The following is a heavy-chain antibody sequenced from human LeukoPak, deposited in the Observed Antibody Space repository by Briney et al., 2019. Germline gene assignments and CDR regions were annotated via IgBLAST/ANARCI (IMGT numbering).Heavy chain of an antibody. CDR1: GYRFTTYW. CDR3: ARHISDCGGDCPFDS. D-gene: IGHD2-21*02. J-gene: IGHJ4*02. Sequence: GESLKISCKGSGYRFTTYWIGRVRQMPGKGLEWMGIIYPGDPDTRYSPSFQGQVTISADKSISTASLQWSSLKASDTAMYYCARHISDCGGDCPFDSWGQGTLVTVSS. CDR2: IYPGDPDT. V-gene: IGHV5-51*01.